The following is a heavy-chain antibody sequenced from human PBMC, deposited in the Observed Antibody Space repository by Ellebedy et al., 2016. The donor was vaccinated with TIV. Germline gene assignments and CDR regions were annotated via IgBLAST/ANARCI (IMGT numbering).Heavy chain of an antibody. CDR3: ARDSSPAGPYYYGMDV. CDR1: GLTVSDSY. Sequence: GESLKISCAASGLTVSDSYMSWVRQAPGKGLEWVANIYSGGNTYYADSVKGRFTVSRDTSKHTLYLQMSSLRAEDTALYYCARDSSPAGPYYYGMDVWGPGTTVTVSS. J-gene: IGHJ6*02. V-gene: IGHV3-66*01. CDR2: IYSGGNT. D-gene: IGHD2-2*01.